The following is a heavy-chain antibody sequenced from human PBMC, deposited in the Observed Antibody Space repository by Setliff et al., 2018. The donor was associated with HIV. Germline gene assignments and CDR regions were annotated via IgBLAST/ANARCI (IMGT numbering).Heavy chain of an antibody. V-gene: IGHV4-59*01. CDR3: ARGGLIYGDYVLYYFDY. D-gene: IGHD4-17*01. CDR1: GGSISSYY. J-gene: IGHJ4*02. CDR2: IYYSGST. Sequence: TSETLSLTCTVSGGSISSYYWSWIRQPPGKGLEWIGYIYYSGSTNYNPSLKSRVTISVDTSKNQFSLKLSSVTAADTAVYYCARGGLIYGDYVLYYFDYWGQGTLVTVSS.